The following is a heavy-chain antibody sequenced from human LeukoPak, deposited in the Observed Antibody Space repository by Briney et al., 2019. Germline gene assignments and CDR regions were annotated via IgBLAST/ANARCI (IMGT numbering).Heavy chain of an antibody. J-gene: IGHJ4*02. CDR1: GDSISGYY. CDR2: IDYSGST. V-gene: IGHV4-59*01. D-gene: IGHD3-10*01. Sequence: PSETLSLTCTVSGDSISGYYWSWIRQSPGKGLDWIGYIDYSGSTNYNPSLKSRVTMSVDTSKNQFSLKLSSVTAADTAVYYCARERRSGTYYYFDYWGQGILVTVSS. CDR3: ARERRSGTYYYFDY.